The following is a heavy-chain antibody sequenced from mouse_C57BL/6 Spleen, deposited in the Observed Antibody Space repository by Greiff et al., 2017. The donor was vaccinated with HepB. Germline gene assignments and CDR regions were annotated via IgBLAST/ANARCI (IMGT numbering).Heavy chain of an antibody. Sequence: QVQLKESGPELVKPGASVKISCKASGYAFSSSWMNWVKQRPGKGLEWIGRIYPGDGDTNYNGKFKGKATLTADKSSSTAYMQLSSLTSEDSAVYFCARKQRGAYWGQGTLVTVSA. CDR1: GYAFSSSW. J-gene: IGHJ3*01. V-gene: IGHV1-82*01. CDR2: IYPGDGDT. CDR3: ARKQRGAY.